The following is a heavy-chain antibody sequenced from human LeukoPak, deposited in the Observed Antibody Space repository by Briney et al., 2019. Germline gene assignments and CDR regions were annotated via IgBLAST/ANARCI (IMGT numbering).Heavy chain of an antibody. J-gene: IGHJ5*02. Sequence: GGSLRLSCAASGFTFSSYAMHWVRQAPGKGLEWVAVISYDGSNKYYADSVKGRFTISRDNSKNTLYLQMNSLRAEDTVVYYCAREYSGYDGGPNWFDPWGQGTLVTVSS. V-gene: IGHV3-30-3*01. CDR2: ISYDGSNK. CDR1: GFTFSSYA. D-gene: IGHD5-12*01. CDR3: AREYSGYDGGPNWFDP.